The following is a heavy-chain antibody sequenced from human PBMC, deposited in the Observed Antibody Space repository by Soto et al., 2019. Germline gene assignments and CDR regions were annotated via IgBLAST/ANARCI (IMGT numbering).Heavy chain of an antibody. D-gene: IGHD4-17*01. J-gene: IGHJ3*01. Sequence: WGSLRLSCAASGFTVISHYISFFCHTPGKGLEWVSILYASDSTFYADSVEGRFTISRDNSKNTVYLQLNSLRAEDTAVYYCATTVTRLIAFDVWGQGTMVTVSS. CDR3: ATTVTRLIAFDV. V-gene: IGHV3-53*01. CDR1: GFTVISHY. CDR2: LYASDST.